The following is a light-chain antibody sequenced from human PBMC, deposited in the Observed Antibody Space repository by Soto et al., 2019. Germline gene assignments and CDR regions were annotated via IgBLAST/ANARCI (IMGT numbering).Light chain of an antibody. J-gene: IGLJ2*01. CDR3: SSYTSTSALVL. Sequence: QSALTQPASVSGSPGQSITISCTGTSSDVGGYNYVSWYQQHPGTAPQLMIYEVTNRPSGVSNRFSGSKSGNTASLTISGLQAEDEADYYCSSYTSTSALVLFGGGTKLTVL. V-gene: IGLV2-14*01. CDR2: EVT. CDR1: SSDVGGYNY.